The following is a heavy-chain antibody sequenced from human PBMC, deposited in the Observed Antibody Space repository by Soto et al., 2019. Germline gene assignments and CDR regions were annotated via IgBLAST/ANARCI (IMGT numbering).Heavy chain of an antibody. V-gene: IGHV1-18*01. CDR3: ASTHLWCGGYYDCYGMDV. CDR2: ISAYNGNT. CDR1: GYTFTSYG. J-gene: IGHJ6*02. Sequence: QVQLVQSGAEVKKPGASVKVSCKASGYTFTSYGISWVRQAPGQGLEWMGWISAYNGNTNYAQKLQGRVTMTTDTXQXTXXMRLRSLRSDDTAVYYCASTHLWCGGYYDCYGMDVWGQGTTVTVSS. D-gene: IGHD3-10*01.